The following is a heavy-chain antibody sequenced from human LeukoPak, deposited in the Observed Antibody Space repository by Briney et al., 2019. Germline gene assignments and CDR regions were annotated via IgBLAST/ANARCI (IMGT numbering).Heavy chain of an antibody. CDR1: GGSISSYY. V-gene: IGHV4-59*01. Sequence: SETLSLTCTVSGGSISSYYWSWIRQPPGKGLEWIGYIYYSGSTNYNPSLKSRVTISVDTSKNQFSLKLSSVTAADTAVYYCARTIIAAAGTNYFDYWGQGTPVTVSS. D-gene: IGHD6-13*01. CDR3: ARTIIAAAGTNYFDY. CDR2: IYYSGST. J-gene: IGHJ4*02.